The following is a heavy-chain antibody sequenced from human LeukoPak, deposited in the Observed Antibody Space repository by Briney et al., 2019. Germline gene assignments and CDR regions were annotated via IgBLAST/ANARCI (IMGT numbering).Heavy chain of an antibody. V-gene: IGHV3-30*18. Sequence: PGGSLRLSCASSGFTFSHYHMHWVRQAPGKGLEWVAVISSGGSYKDFPDSVKGRFTVSRDNSKDTLFLQMDSLRPEDTALYFCAKASTIYYDILTGFGDSFDVWGQGTRVTVSS. D-gene: IGHD3-9*01. CDR2: ISSGGSYK. J-gene: IGHJ3*01. CDR1: GFTFSHYH. CDR3: AKASTIYYDILTGFGDSFDV.